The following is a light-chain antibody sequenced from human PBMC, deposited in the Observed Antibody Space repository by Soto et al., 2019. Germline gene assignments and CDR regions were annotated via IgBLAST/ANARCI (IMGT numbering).Light chain of an antibody. V-gene: IGKV3-20*01. CDR2: GAS. CDR3: QQFGSSPGFT. CDR1: QSINNRY. J-gene: IGKJ3*01. Sequence: EIVLTQSPGTLSLSPGERATLSCRASQSINNRYLAWYQQKPGQAPRLLIYGASSRATGIPDRFIGSGSGTAVTLTISRLDPADFAVYYCQQFGSSPGFTFGPGTKVDIK.